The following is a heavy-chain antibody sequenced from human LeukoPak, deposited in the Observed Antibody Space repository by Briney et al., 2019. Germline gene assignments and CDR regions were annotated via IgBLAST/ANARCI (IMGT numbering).Heavy chain of an antibody. J-gene: IGHJ3*02. V-gene: IGHV5-51*01. CDR2: IYPGESDT. CDR1: GYSFTSYW. D-gene: IGHD1-26*01. CDR3: ARRDGSYYRQDGFDI. Sequence: GESLKISCQGSGYSFTSYWIGWVRQMPGKGLEWMGTIYPGESDTRYSPSFQGQVTISADKSISTAYLQWSNLKASDTAMYYCARRDGSYYRQDGFDIWGQGTMVTVSA.